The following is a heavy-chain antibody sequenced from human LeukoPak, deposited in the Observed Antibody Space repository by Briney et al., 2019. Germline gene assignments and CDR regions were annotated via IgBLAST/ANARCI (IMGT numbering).Heavy chain of an antibody. CDR3: ARQFSSSSSFNY. V-gene: IGHV4-4*09. CDR1: GDSISGYY. J-gene: IGHJ4*02. CDR2: IYTSGST. D-gene: IGHD6-6*01. Sequence: SETLSLTCTVSGDSISGYYWSWIRQPPGKGLEWIGYIYTSGSTNYNPSLQSRVTISADTSKSRFSLKLGSVTAADTAVYFCARQFSSSSSFNYWGQGTLVTVSS.